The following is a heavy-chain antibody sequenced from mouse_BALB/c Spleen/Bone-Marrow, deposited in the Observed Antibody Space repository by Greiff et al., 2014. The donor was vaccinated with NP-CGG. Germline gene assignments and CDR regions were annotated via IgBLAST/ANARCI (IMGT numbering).Heavy chain of an antibody. D-gene: IGHD2-3*01. CDR2: ITSGGST. CDR1: GFTFSNYV. V-gene: IGHV5-6-5*01. CDR3: ARGGGGYYECAY. Sequence: LKLSCAASGFTFSNYVMSWVRQTPEKRLEWVASITSGGSTYYPDSVKGRFTISRDNARNIMYRQRSSLRSEDTDMDYCARGGGGYYECAYWGQGNLVNVSA. J-gene: IGHJ3*01.